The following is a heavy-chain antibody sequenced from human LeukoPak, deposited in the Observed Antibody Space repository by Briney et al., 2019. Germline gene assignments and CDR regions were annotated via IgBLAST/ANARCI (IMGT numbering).Heavy chain of an antibody. CDR2: ISWNSGSI. CDR1: GFTFDDYA. Sequence: GVSLRLSCAASGFTFDDYATHWVRQAPGKGLEWVSGISWNSGSIGYADSVKGRFTISRDNAKNSLYLQMNSLRAEDTALYYCAKVKQYYYDSSGDDAFDIWGQGTMVTVSS. J-gene: IGHJ3*02. V-gene: IGHV3-9*01. D-gene: IGHD3-22*01. CDR3: AKVKQYYYDSSGDDAFDI.